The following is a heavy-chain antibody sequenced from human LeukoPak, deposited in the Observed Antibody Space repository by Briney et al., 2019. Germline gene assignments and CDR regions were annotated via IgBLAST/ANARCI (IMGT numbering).Heavy chain of an antibody. CDR2: ISPRGGST. CDR3: ARDFASSGFY. CDR1: GYTFTSNY. Sequence: ASVKVSCKAFGYTFTSNYMHWVRQAPGQGPEWMGIISPRGGSTTYAQKFQGRVTLTRDMSTSTDYLELSSLRSDDTAVYYCARDFASSGFYWGQGTLVTVSS. V-gene: IGHV1-46*01. J-gene: IGHJ4*02. D-gene: IGHD6-19*01.